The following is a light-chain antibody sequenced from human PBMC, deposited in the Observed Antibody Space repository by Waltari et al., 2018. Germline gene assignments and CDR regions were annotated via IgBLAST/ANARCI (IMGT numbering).Light chain of an antibody. CDR3: QTGGHGTWV. Sequence: QLVLTQSPSASASLGASVKLACPLSSGHSNNVTAWPQQRPEKGPRYLLKVNTDGSHNRGDDFPERFSGSNSGAERYLTISSLQSEDEADYFCQTGGHGTWVFGGGTKLTVL. J-gene: IGLJ3*02. V-gene: IGLV4-69*01. CDR2: VNTDGSH. CDR1: SGHSNNV.